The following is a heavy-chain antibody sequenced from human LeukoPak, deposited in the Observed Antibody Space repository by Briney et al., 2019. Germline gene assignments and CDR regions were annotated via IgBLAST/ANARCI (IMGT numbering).Heavy chain of an antibody. CDR1: GFSFSSYW. D-gene: IGHD4-23*01. Sequence: GGSLRLSCAASGFSFSSYWMHWVRQAPGKGLVWVSRINSDGSDTNYADSVKGRFTISRDNAKNTLYLQMNSLRAEDTAMYYCARDKYGGNSNAFDIWGQGTTVTVSS. CDR2: INSDGSDT. V-gene: IGHV3-74*01. CDR3: ARDKYGGNSNAFDI. J-gene: IGHJ3*02.